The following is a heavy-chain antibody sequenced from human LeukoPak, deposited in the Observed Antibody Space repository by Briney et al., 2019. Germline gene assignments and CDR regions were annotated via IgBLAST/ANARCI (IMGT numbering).Heavy chain of an antibody. D-gene: IGHD6-19*01. CDR3: ARGARLYSSGEFDP. Sequence: ASVKVSCKASGYTFTSYGISWVRQAPGQGLEWMGWISAYNGNTNYAQRLQGRVTMTTDTSTSTAYMELSSLRSEDTAVYYCARGARLYSSGEFDPWGQGTLVTVSS. J-gene: IGHJ5*02. CDR2: ISAYNGNT. CDR1: GYTFTSYG. V-gene: IGHV1-18*01.